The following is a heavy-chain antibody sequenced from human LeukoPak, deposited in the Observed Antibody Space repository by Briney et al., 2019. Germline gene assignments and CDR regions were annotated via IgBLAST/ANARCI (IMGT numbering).Heavy chain of an antibody. CDR3: ARGRGSSSSHY. D-gene: IGHD6-6*01. Sequence: SSETLSLTCAVYGGSFSGYYWSCIRQPPGKGLELIGEINHSGSTNYNPSLKSRVTISVDTSKNQFSLKLSSVTAADTAVYYCARGRGSSSSHYWGQGTLVTVSS. CDR1: GGSFSGYY. CDR2: INHSGST. J-gene: IGHJ4*02. V-gene: IGHV4-34*01.